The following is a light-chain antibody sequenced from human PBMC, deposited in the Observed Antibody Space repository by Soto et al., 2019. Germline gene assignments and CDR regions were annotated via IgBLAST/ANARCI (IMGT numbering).Light chain of an antibody. Sequence: EIVLTQSPATLSLSPGERATLSCRASQSSGRYLAWYQQTPGRAPRLLIYDATNMAAGITARFSGSGSGTDFALTISSLDPEDFAVYYCQQRSNPSVTFDGGNQVEI. J-gene: IGKJ4*02. CDR1: QSSGRY. CDR2: DAT. CDR3: QQRSNPSVT. V-gene: IGKV3-11*01.